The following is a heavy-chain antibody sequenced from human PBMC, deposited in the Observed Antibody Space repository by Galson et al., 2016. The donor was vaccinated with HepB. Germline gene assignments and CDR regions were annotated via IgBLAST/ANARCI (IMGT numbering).Heavy chain of an antibody. V-gene: IGHV1-18*01. CDR2: VSTYNGDT. CDR3: ARDWDCRDGCKDVFDI. CDR1: GYTFTSYG. J-gene: IGHJ3*02. Sequence: SVKVSCKASGYTFTSYGISWVRQAPGQGLEWMGWVSTYNGDTNYAQKVQDRLTMTTDTSTTTAYMELRSLRSDDTAVYYCARDWDCRDGCKDVFDIWGQGTMVTVSS. D-gene: IGHD5-24*01.